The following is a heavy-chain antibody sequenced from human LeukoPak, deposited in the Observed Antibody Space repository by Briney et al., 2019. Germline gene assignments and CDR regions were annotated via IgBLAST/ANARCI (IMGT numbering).Heavy chain of an antibody. D-gene: IGHD3-10*01. CDR2: ISSSSSTI. V-gene: IGHV3-48*01. J-gene: IGHJ6*02. CDR3: ARDGLHLLDRGYGMDV. CDR1: GFTFSSYS. Sequence: PGGSLRLSCAASGFTFSSYSMNWVRQAPGKGLEWVSYISSSSSTIYYADSVKGRFTISRDNAKNSLYLQMNSLRAEDTAVYYCARDGLHLLDRGYGMDVWGQGTTVTVSS.